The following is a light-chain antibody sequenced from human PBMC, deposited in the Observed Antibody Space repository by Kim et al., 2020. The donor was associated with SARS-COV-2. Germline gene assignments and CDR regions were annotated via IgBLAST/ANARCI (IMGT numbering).Light chain of an antibody. Sequence: SPGERASLPCRPSQSVGSNIVWYQQKPGQAPRVLIYDASTRATGIPARFSGSGSGTEFTLTINRLQSEDVAVYYCQQYNNWLALTFGGGTKVDIK. CDR3: QQYNNWLALT. CDR2: DAS. V-gene: IGKV3-15*01. CDR1: QSVGSN. J-gene: IGKJ4*01.